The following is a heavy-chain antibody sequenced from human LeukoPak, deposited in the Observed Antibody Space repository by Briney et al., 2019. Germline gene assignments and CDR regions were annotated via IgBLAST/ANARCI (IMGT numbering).Heavy chain of an antibody. V-gene: IGHV3-7*01. CDR2: INIDASEK. CDR1: GFSLVGHW. D-gene: IGHD3-16*01. Sequence: GGSLRLSCVASGFSLVGHWMSWVRQAPGKGLEWVANINIDASEKYYVDSLKGRFTISRDDAKNSPYLQMHNLRAEDTALYYCTRGFALDLWGQGTVVAVAS. CDR3: TRGFALDL. J-gene: IGHJ5*02.